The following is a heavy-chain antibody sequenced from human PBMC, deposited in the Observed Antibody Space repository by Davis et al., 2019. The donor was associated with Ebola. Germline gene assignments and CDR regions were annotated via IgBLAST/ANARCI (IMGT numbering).Heavy chain of an antibody. CDR2: IYYSGST. D-gene: IGHD3-22*01. V-gene: IGHV4-39*01. Sequence: MPSETLSLTCTVSGGSISSSSYYWGWIRQPPGKGLEWIGSIYYSGSTYYNPSLKSRVTISVDTSKNQFSLKLSSVTAADTAVYYCARQHLLYYYDSSGYTVTPVPTFDYWGQGTLVTVSS. J-gene: IGHJ4*02. CDR1: GGSISSSSYY. CDR3: ARQHLLYYYDSSGYTVTPVPTFDY.